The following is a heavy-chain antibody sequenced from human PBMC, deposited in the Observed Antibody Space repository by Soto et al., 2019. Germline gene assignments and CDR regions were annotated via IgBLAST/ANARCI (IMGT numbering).Heavy chain of an antibody. Sequence: SXKVSFKASGYTXTGFYMDLVRQAPGQGLEWMGWINPNSGGTKSAEKFQGRVTMTRDTSIRTAYMELIRLTSDDTDVYYCASAAVTGTAGLDFWGQGTQVTVSS. CDR3: ASAAVTGTAGLDF. D-gene: IGHD6-19*01. J-gene: IGHJ4*02. CDR1: GYTXTGFY. CDR2: INPNSGGT. V-gene: IGHV1-2*02.